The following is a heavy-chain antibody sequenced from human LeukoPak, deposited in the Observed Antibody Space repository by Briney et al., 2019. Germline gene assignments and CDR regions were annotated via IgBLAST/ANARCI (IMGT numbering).Heavy chain of an antibody. CDR3: AKDNVAAAGRYFDY. CDR2: ISYDGSNK. Sequence: GGSLRLSCVASGFTFSRYGMHWVRQAPGKGLEWVALISYDGSNKYFADSVKGRFTISRDNSKNTLYLQMHSLGAEDTAVYYCAKDNVAAAGRYFDYWGQGTLVTVSS. CDR1: GFTFSRYG. J-gene: IGHJ4*02. D-gene: IGHD6-13*01. V-gene: IGHV3-30*18.